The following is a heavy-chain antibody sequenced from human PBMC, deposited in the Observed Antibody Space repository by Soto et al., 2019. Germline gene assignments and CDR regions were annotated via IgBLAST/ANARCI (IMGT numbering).Heavy chain of an antibody. Sequence: SVKVSCKASGGTFSSYTISWVRQAPGQGLEWMGRIIPILGIANYAQKFQGRVTITADKSTSTAYMELSSLRSEDTAVYYCARVYSSGWYSEYFQHWGQGTLVTVSS. CDR1: GGTFSSYT. CDR2: IIPILGIA. D-gene: IGHD6-19*01. CDR3: ARVYSSGWYSEYFQH. V-gene: IGHV1-69*02. J-gene: IGHJ1*01.